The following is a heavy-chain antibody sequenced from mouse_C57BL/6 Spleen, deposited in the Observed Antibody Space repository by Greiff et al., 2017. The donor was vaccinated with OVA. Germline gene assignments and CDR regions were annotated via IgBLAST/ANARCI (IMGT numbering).Heavy chain of an antibody. CDR1: GYTFTSYW. CDR2: IDPSDSYP. Sequence: VQLQQPGAELVMPGASVKLSCKASGYTFTSYWMHWVKQRPGQGLEWIGEIDPSDSYPNYNQKFKGKSTLTVDKSSSTAYMQLSSLTSEDSAVYYCASKGFYYAMDYWGQGTSVTVSS. J-gene: IGHJ4*01. CDR3: ASKGFYYAMDY. V-gene: IGHV1-69*01.